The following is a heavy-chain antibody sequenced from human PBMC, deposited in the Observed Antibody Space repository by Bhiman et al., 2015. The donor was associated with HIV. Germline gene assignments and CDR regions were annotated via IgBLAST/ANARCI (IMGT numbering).Heavy chain of an antibody. V-gene: IGHV3-30*18. CDR3: GKWGYDFWSGYYRAADY. D-gene: IGHD3-3*01. J-gene: IGHJ4*02. CDR1: GFSFSSYG. CDR2: ISYDGSNK. Sequence: VQLVESGGGVGQPGRSLRLSCAASGFSFSSYGMHWVRQAPGKGLEWVAVISYDGSNKHYADSVKGRFTISRDNSKNTLYLQMNSLRAEDTAVYYCGKWGYDFWSGYYRAADYWGQGTLISVSS.